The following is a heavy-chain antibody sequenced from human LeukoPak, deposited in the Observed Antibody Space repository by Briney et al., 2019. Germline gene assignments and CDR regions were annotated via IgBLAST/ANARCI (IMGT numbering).Heavy chain of an antibody. D-gene: IGHD3-3*01. V-gene: IGHV3-7*01. Sequence: GGSLRLSCAVSGSTFSRYWMSWVRQAPVKGLEWVANINQDGSEKYYVDSVKGRFTISRDNSKNTLYLQMNSLRAEDTAVYYCAKGDFGYFDLWGRGTLVTVSS. CDR3: AKGDFGYFDL. J-gene: IGHJ2*01. CDR2: INQDGSEK. CDR1: GSTFSRYW.